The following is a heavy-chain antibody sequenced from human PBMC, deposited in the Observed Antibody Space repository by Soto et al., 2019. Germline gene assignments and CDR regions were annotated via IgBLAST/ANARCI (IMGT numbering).Heavy chain of an antibody. CDR3: VRQGIGVLHCLVEV. CDR2: FRSGGGT. J-gene: IGHJ6*02. D-gene: IGHD3-10*01. CDR1: GDSISSYN. Sequence: QVQLQESGPGLVKPSETLSLTCTVSGDSISSYNLAWIRQPPGKGLEWIGYFRSGGGTSYNPSLKTRGAISADTSMKQFSLRLSSVTAADTAVYYCVRQGIGVLHCLVEVWGQGTTVTVSS. V-gene: IGHV4-59*08.